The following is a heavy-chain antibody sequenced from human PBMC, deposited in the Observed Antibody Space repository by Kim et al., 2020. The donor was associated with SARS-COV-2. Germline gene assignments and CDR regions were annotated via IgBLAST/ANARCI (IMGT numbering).Heavy chain of an antibody. CDR1: GGSISSYY. CDR2: IYYSGST. Sequence: SETLSLTCTVSGGSISSYYWSWIRQPPGKGLEWIGYIYYSGSTNYNPSLKSRVTISVDTSKNQFSLKLSSVTAADTAVYYCARESRWKSPDDAFDIWGQGTMVTVSS. CDR3: ARESRWKSPDDAFDI. D-gene: IGHD1-1*01. V-gene: IGHV4-59*13. J-gene: IGHJ3*02.